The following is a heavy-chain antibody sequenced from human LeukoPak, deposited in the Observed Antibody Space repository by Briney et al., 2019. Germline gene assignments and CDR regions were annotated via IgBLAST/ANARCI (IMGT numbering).Heavy chain of an antibody. Sequence: GSLRLSCAASGFTFSTYSMNWVRQAPGKGLEWVSSISGSGGSTYYANSVKGRFTISRDNSKNTLYLQMNSLRAEDTAVYYCARDSGDCSSTSCLRGDAFDIWGQGTMVTVSS. CDR2: ISGSGGST. CDR1: GFTFSTYS. V-gene: IGHV3-23*01. J-gene: IGHJ3*02. CDR3: ARDSGDCSSTSCLRGDAFDI. D-gene: IGHD2-2*01.